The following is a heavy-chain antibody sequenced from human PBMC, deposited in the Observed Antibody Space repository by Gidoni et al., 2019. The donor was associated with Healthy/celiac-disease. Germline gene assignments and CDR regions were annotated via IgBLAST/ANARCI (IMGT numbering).Heavy chain of an antibody. V-gene: IGHV1-2*02. CDR3: ARVKREGSKNADSDY. CDR1: GNPFTGYY. CDR2: LNPNSGGT. D-gene: IGHD1-26*01. J-gene: IGHJ4*02. Sequence: QVQLVQSGAEVTKPGASVQVSCKASGNPFTGYYMHWVRQAPGQGTEWMGWLNPNSGGTNYAQKFQGRVTMTRDTSISTAYMDLSRLRSDDTAVYYCARVKREGSKNADSDYWGQGTLVTVSS.